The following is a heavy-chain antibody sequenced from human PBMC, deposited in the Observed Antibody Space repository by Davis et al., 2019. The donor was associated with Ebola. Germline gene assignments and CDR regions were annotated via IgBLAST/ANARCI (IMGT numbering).Heavy chain of an antibody. Sequence: SVKVSCKASGGTFSSYAISWVRQAPGQGLEWMGGIIPIFGTANYAQKFQGRVTITADKSTSTAYMELSSLRSEDTAVYYCARGSLYGGYLDYWGQGTLVTVSS. CDR2: IIPIFGTA. CDR1: GGTFSSYA. CDR3: ARGSLYGGYLDY. D-gene: IGHD4/OR15-4a*01. J-gene: IGHJ4*02. V-gene: IGHV1-69*06.